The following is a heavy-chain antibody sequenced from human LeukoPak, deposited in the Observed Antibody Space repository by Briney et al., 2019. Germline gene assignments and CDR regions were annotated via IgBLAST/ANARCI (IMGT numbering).Heavy chain of an antibody. J-gene: IGHJ5*02. V-gene: IGHV3-53*01. CDR2: IFGGGST. CDR1: GLTLTGIY. Sequence: GGSLRLSCATSGLTLTGIYMSWVRQAPGKGPEWVSVIFGGGSTYYTDSVKGRFSISRDDSWNTVYLQMNSLRVEDTAVYYCARARLDYDFWSGPENWFDPWGQGTLVTVSS. D-gene: IGHD3-3*01. CDR3: ARARLDYDFWSGPENWFDP.